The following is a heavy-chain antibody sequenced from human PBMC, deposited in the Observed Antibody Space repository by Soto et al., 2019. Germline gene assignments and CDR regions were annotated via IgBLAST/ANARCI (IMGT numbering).Heavy chain of an antibody. D-gene: IGHD7-27*01. J-gene: IGHJ4*02. Sequence: TSETLSLTCTVSGASIGSGSYYWSWIRQYPGEGLVWIGHIYDSGRTYYNPSLESRVSISIDTSKNEFSLTLTSVTAADTAVYYCARLTTIITGAFDDWGLGTVVTVS. V-gene: IGHV4-31*03. CDR2: IYDSGRT. CDR3: ARLTTIITGAFDD. CDR1: GASIGSGSYY.